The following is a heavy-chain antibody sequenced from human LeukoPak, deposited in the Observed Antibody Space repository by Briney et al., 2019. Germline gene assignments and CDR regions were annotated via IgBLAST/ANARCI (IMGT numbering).Heavy chain of an antibody. Sequence: SVKVSCKSTGCTFSSYAISWVRQAPGQGLEWMGRIIPILGIANYAQKFQGRVTITADKSTSTAYMELSSLRSEDTAVYYGAGSRGLRILGSFDYWGQGTLVTVSS. CDR3: AGSRGLRILGSFDY. D-gene: IGHD4-17*01. CDR2: IIPILGIA. V-gene: IGHV1-69*04. CDR1: GCTFSSYA. J-gene: IGHJ4*02.